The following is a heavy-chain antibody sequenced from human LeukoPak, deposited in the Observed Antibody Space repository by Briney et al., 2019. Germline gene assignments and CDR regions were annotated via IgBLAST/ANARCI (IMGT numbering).Heavy chain of an antibody. J-gene: IGHJ4*02. CDR3: VRDNYDGRLDF. CDR2: VLYDGSKK. V-gene: IGHV3-30*04. D-gene: IGHD3-22*01. Sequence: GRSLRLSCSASGFTVTRYSMHWVRQAPGKGLEWVAVVLYDGSKKYYADSVKGRFTLSRDNSKNTLSMQMNTLRAEDTAVYYCVRDNYDGRLDFWGQGNLVTVSS. CDR1: GFTVTRYS.